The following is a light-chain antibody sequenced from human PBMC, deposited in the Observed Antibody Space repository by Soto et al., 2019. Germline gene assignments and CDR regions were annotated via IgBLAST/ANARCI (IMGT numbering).Light chain of an antibody. Sequence: EIVMTQSPATLSVSPGERATLSCRASQSISSNLAWYQQKPGQAPRLLMFRTSSRATGFPARFSGSGSGTDFTLTISRLEPEDFAVYYCQQYGSSPPITFGQGTRLEIK. CDR3: QQYGSSPPIT. V-gene: IGKV3-20*01. J-gene: IGKJ5*01. CDR2: RTS. CDR1: QSISSN.